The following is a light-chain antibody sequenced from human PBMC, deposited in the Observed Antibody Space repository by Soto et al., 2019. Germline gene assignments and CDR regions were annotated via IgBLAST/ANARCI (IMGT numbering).Light chain of an antibody. CDR1: QNINSY. J-gene: IGKJ1*01. CDR3: QQSYSTPQT. V-gene: IGKV1-39*01. Sequence: DIQMTQSPASLSASVGDRVTITCRASQNINSYLHWYQQKPGTAPKLLIYAASSLQSGVPSRFSGSGSGTDFTLTISSLQPEDFATYYCQQSYSTPQTFGQGTKVDIK. CDR2: AAS.